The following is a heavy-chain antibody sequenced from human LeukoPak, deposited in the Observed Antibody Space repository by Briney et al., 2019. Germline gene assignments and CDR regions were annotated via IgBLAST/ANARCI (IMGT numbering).Heavy chain of an antibody. CDR2: ISSSGSTI. D-gene: IGHD3-3*01. CDR3: ARRVFWSGYLNWFDP. Sequence: GGSLRLSCAASGFTFSDYYMTWIRQAPGKGLEWVSYISSSGSTIYYADSVKGRFTISRDNVKNSLYLQMNSLRADDTAVYYCARRVFWSGYLNWFDPWGQGTLVTVSS. CDR1: GFTFSDYY. J-gene: IGHJ5*02. V-gene: IGHV3-11*01.